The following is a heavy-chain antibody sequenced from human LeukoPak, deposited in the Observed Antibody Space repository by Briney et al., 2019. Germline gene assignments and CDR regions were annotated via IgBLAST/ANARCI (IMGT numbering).Heavy chain of an antibody. V-gene: IGHV3-23*01. CDR3: AKDYRLLWFGELSRAEYFQH. CDR2: ISGSGGST. D-gene: IGHD3-10*01. CDR1: GFTFSSYA. Sequence: GGSLRPSCAASGFTFSSYAMSWVRQAPGKGLEWVSAISGSGGSTYYADSVKGRFTISRDNSKNTLYLQMNSLRAEDTAVYYCAKDYRLLWFGELSRAEYFQHWGQGTLVTVSS. J-gene: IGHJ1*01.